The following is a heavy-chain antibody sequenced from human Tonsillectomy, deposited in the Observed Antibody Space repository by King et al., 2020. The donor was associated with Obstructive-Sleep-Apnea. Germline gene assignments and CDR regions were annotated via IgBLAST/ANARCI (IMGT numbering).Heavy chain of an antibody. J-gene: IGHJ4*02. D-gene: IGHD3-9*01. CDR2: IRSKAYGGTT. CDR1: GFTFGDYA. Sequence: VQLVESGGGLVQPGRSLRLSCTASGFTFGDYAMSWFRQAPGKGLEWVGFIRSKAYGGTTEYAASVKGRFTISRDDSKSIAYLQMNSLKTEDTAVYYCTRVHYDILTGYYQFFDYWGQGTLVTVSS. CDR3: TRVHYDILTGYYQFFDY. V-gene: IGHV3-49*03.